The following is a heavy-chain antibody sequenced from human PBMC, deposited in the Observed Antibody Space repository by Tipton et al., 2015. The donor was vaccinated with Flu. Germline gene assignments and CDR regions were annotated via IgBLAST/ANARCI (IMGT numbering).Heavy chain of an antibody. Sequence: QLVQSGAEMKKPGESLKISCRGSGYSFAHYWIAWVRQMPVKGLECMGIVYPGDSDSRYSPSFQGQVTISADKSISTAYLQWSSLKASDTAMYYCARGGGSSQHFDYWGQGTLVTVSS. CDR2: VYPGDSDS. D-gene: IGHD6-13*01. CDR1: GYSFAHYW. V-gene: IGHV5-51*01. CDR3: ARGGGSSQHFDY. J-gene: IGHJ4*02.